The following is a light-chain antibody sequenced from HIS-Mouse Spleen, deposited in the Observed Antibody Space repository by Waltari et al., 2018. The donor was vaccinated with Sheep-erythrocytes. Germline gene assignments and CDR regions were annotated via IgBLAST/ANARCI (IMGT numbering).Light chain of an antibody. CDR2: HAS. CDR1: KLGDKY. J-gene: IGLJ2*01. CDR3: QAWDSSTAV. V-gene: IGLV3-1*01. Sequence: SYELTQPPSVSVSPGQTASITCSGDKLGDKYACWYQQNPCQSPVLVIYHASKRPSGIPERFSGSNSGNTATLTISGTQAMDEADYYCQAWDSSTAVFGGGTKLTVL.